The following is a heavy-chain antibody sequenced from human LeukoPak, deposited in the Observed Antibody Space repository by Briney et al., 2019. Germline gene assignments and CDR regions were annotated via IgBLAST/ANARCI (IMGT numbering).Heavy chain of an antibody. Sequence: GGSLRLSCAASGFTFDDYAMHWVRQAPGKGLEWVSLISGDGGSTYYADSVKGRFTISRDNSKNSLYLQMNSLRAEDTAVYYCASLGSSKVATYYYGMDVWDQGTTVTVSS. CDR3: ASLGSSKVATYYYGMDV. D-gene: IGHD5-12*01. V-gene: IGHV3-43*02. CDR2: ISGDGGST. J-gene: IGHJ6*02. CDR1: GFTFDDYA.